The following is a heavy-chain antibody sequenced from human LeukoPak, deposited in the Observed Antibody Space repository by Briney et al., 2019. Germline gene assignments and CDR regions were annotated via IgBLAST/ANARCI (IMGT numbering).Heavy chain of an antibody. J-gene: IGHJ4*02. CDR3: ARGAGYCSSTSCPIYFDY. V-gene: IGHV1-18*04. CDR1: GYTFTSYG. D-gene: IGHD2-2*01. CDR2: ISAYNGNT. Sequence: ASVKVSCKASGYTFTSYGISWVRQAPGQGLEWMGWISAYNGNTNYAQKLQGRVTMTTDTSTGTAYMELRSLRSDDTAVYYCARGAGYCSSTSCPIYFDYWGQGTLVTVSS.